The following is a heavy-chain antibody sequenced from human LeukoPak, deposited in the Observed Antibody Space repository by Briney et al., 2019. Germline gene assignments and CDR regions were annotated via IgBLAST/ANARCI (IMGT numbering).Heavy chain of an antibody. V-gene: IGHV3-30*02. CDR3: ARAGLHALTADY. CDR2: IRYDGSNK. D-gene: IGHD2-15*01. CDR1: GFTFSSYG. J-gene: IGHJ4*02. Sequence: PGGSLRLSCAASGFTFSSYGMHWVRQAPGKGLEWVAFIRYDGSNKYYEDSVKGRFTISRDNSKNTLYLQMNSLRAEDTAVYYCARAGLHALTADYWGQGTLVTVSS.